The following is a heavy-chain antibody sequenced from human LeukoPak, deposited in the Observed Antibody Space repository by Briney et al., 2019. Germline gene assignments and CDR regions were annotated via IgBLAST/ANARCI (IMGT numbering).Heavy chain of an antibody. CDR1: GFTFSSYA. D-gene: IGHD2-2*01. CDR2: ISYDGSNK. CDR3: AREGHCSTTSCALDAIEI. J-gene: IGHJ3*02. V-gene: IGHV3-30-3*01. Sequence: PGRSLRLSCAASGFTFSSYAMHWVRQAPGKGLEWVTVISYDGSNKYYADSVKGRFTISRDNAKNSLSLQMNSLRAEDTAVYYCAREGHCSTTSCALDAIEIWGQGTLVAVSS.